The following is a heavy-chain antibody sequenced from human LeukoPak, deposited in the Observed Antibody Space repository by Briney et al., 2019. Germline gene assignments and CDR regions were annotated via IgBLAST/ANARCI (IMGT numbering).Heavy chain of an antibody. D-gene: IGHD3-10*01. CDR2: IYYSGST. V-gene: IGHV4-59*01. CDR1: GGSISSYY. CDR3: ARASRFGEFDY. Sequence: PSETLSLTCIVSGGSISSYYWSWIRQPPGKGLEWIGYIYYSGSTNYNPSLKSRVTISVDTSKNQFSLKLSSVTAADTAVYYCARASRFGEFDYWGQGTLVTVSS. J-gene: IGHJ4*02.